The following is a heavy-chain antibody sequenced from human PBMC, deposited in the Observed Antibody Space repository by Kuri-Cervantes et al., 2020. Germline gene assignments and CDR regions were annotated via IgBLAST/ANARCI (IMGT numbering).Heavy chain of an antibody. Sequence: ASVKVSCKASGYTFTTYGINWVRQAPGQGLEWMGWINPYNGNTKNAQILQGRVTMTTDTSTSTAYMELRSLRSDDTAVYYCARVGGLLGRVFDWLSYFFDYWGQGTLVTVSS. CDR2: INPYNGNT. D-gene: IGHD3-9*01. CDR1: GYTFTTYG. CDR3: ARVGGLLGRVFDWLSYFFDY. V-gene: IGHV1-18*01. J-gene: IGHJ4*02.